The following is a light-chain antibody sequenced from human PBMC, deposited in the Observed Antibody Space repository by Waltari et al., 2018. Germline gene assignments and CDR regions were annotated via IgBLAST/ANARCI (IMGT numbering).Light chain of an antibody. J-gene: IGKJ1*01. CDR1: QSVSKS. CDR3: QKYGRLPAT. V-gene: IGKV3-20*01. CDR2: ETS. Sequence: EILLTQSPGTLSLSPGDRATLSGWASQSVSKSFAWYQQNPGQAPRRLIYETSIRATGVPDRFSGSGSGTDFSLTISRLEAEDFAVYYCQKYGRLPATFGQGTKVEIK.